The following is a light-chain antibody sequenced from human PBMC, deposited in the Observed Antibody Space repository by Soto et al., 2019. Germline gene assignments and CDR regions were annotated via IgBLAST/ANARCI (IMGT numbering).Light chain of an antibody. CDR3: QQYNSYWT. CDR2: KAS. Sequence: DIQMTQSPSTLSASVGDRVTITCRASQTISSWLAWYQQKPGKAPKLLIYKASTLKSGVPSGFSGSGYGTEFTLTISSLQPDDFATYYCQQYNSYWTFGQGTKVDIK. CDR1: QTISSW. V-gene: IGKV1-5*03. J-gene: IGKJ1*01.